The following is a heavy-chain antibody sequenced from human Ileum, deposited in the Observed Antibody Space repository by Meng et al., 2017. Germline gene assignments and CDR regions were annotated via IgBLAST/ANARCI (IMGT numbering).Heavy chain of an antibody. V-gene: IGHV4-4*07. CDR3: ARDCSSSWYYFDY. J-gene: IGHJ4*02. Sequence: QVELPGAGPGMLKPSENLSLTCTVSAGSISSYHWSWNRPPAGKGLEWIGRIYTSGSTNYNPSLKSRVTMSVDTSKNQFSLKLSSVTAADTVVYYCARDCSSSWYYFDYWGQGTLVTVSS. D-gene: IGHD6-13*01. CDR1: AGSISSYH. CDR2: IYTSGST.